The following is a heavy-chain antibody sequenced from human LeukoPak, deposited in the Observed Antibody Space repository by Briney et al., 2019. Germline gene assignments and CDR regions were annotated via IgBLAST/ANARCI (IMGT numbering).Heavy chain of an antibody. Sequence: GGSLRLSCAASGFTFSSHSMNWVRQAPGKGLEWVSYISSSSSYIYYADSVKGRFAISRDNAKNSLYLQMNSLRAEDTAIYYCARSMSGSRELWGQGTLVTVSP. CDR3: ARSMSGSREL. D-gene: IGHD1-26*01. CDR1: GFTFSSHS. J-gene: IGHJ4*02. CDR2: ISSSSSYI. V-gene: IGHV3-21*01.